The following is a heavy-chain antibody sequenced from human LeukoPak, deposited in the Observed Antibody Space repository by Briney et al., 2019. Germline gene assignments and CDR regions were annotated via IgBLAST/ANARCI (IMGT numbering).Heavy chain of an antibody. V-gene: IGHV1-18*01. J-gene: IGHJ4*02. CDR2: ISAYNGNT. CDR1: GYTFTSYG. Sequence: ASVKVSCKASGYTFTSYGISWVRQAPGQGLEWMGWISAYNGNTNYARKLQGRVTMTTDTSTSTAYMELRSLRSDDTAVYYCARGRTYYYDSSGGPYFDYWGQGTLVTVSS. CDR3: ARGRTYYYDSSGGPYFDY. D-gene: IGHD3-22*01.